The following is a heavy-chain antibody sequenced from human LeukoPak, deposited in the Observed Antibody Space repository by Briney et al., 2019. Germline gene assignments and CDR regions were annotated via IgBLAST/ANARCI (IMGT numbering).Heavy chain of an antibody. V-gene: IGHV4-34*01. CDR1: GGFFSGYY. CDR2: INHSGNT. J-gene: IGHJ4*02. CDR3: ARAWYQLLAYFDY. D-gene: IGHD2-2*01. Sequence: SETLSLTCAVYGGFFSGYYWSWIRQPPGKGLEWIGEINHSGNTNYNPSLKSRVTISVDTSKNQFSLKLSSVTAADTAVYYCARAWYQLLAYFDYWGQGTLVTVSS.